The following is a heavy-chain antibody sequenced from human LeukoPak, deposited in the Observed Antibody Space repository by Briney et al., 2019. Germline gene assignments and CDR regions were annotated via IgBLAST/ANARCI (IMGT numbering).Heavy chain of an antibody. CDR1: GFTFDDYA. Sequence: GGSLRLSCAASGFTFDDYAMHWVRQAPGKGLEWVSGISWNSGSIGYADSVKGRFTISRDNAKNSLYLQMNSLRAEDTALYYCAKSTYRRITNWFDPWGQETLVTVSS. D-gene: IGHD3-10*01. CDR3: AKSTYRRITNWFDP. V-gene: IGHV3-9*01. CDR2: ISWNSGSI. J-gene: IGHJ5*02.